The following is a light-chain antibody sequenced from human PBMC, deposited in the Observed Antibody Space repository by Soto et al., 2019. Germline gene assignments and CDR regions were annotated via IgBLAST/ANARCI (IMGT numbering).Light chain of an antibody. V-gene: IGKV3-20*01. J-gene: IGKJ1*01. CDR3: QQYGSSPPT. CDR2: GAS. Sequence: EIVLTQSPGTLSLSPGERATLSCRASQSVSSNYLAWYQRKPGQAPRLLIYGASSRATDIPARFSGSGSGTDFTLTITRLEPEDVAVYFCQQYGSSPPTFGQGTKVEIK. CDR1: QSVSSNY.